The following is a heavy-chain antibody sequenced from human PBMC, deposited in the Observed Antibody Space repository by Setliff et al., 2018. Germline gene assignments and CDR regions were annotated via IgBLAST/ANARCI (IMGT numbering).Heavy chain of an antibody. CDR3: VRGRTSGLFLSRFDP. CDR2: ITSSGYT. J-gene: IGHJ5*02. V-gene: IGHV4-31*03. CDR1: GASLSSGAYF. D-gene: IGHD2-21*01. Sequence: PSETLSLTCTVSGASLSSGAYFWSWIRHRPGEGLEYIGHITSSGYTNYSPSLQGRVAISEDTSENQFSLKLSSVTAADTAIYFCVRGRTSGLFLSRFDPWGQGTLVTVS.